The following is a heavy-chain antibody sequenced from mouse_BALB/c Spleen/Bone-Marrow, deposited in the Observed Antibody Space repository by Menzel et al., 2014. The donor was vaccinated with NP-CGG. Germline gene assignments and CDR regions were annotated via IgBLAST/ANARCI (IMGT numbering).Heavy chain of an antibody. Sequence: EVQLQQSGGGLVQPGDSLRLSCATSGFTFSDFYMAWVRQTPGKRLELVAASRNKAKHYTKEYSASVKGRFIGSRDTSQSILYLKMNALRAEDTAIYYCARDVGYGNYFVYWGQGTLVTVSA. D-gene: IGHD2-10*02. CDR2: SRNKAKHYTK. V-gene: IGHV7-1*02. CDR3: ARDVGYGNYFVY. CDR1: GFTFSDFY. J-gene: IGHJ3*01.